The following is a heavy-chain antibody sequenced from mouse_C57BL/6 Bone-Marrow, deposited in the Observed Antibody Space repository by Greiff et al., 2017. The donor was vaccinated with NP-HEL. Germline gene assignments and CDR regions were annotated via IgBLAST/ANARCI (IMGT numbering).Heavy chain of an antibody. J-gene: IGHJ3*01. V-gene: IGHV14-4*01. CDR1: GFNIKDDY. CDR3: TGAAWFAY. D-gene: IGHD6-1*01. CDR2: IDPENGDT. Sequence: VQLQQSGAELVRPGASVKLSCTASGFNIKDDYMHWVKQRPEQGLEWIGWIDPENGDTEYASKFQGKATITAETSSNTAYLQLSSLTSEDTAVYYCTGAAWFAYWGQGTLVTVSA.